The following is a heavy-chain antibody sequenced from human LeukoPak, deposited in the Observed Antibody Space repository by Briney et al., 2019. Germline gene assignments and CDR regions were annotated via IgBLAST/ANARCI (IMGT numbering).Heavy chain of an antibody. V-gene: IGHV3-7*01. D-gene: IGHD3-22*01. CDR3: ARSFFGPLWDSSGYYSYFDY. CDR2: IKQDGSEK. J-gene: IGHJ4*02. CDR1: GFTFSSYG. Sequence: GGSLRLSRAAAGFTFSSYGMSWVRQAPGKGLEWVANIKQDGSEKYYVDSVKGRFTISRDNAKNSLYLQMNSLRAEDTAVYYCARSFFGPLWDSSGYYSYFDYWGQGTLVTVSS.